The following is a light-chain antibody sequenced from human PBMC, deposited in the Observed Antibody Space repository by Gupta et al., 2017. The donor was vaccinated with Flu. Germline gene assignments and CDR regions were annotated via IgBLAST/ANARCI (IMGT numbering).Light chain of an antibody. CDR1: SSNLGAGSD. Sequence: QSVLTQPPSVSGAPGQSVTTSCTGSSSNLGAGSDVHWYQHLPGTAPILLIYGNSHRPAGVPDRFSGSKSGTSASLAITGLQAEDEADYYRQSYDSSLSGWVFGGGTKLTVL. J-gene: IGLJ3*02. CDR3: QSYDSSLSGWV. V-gene: IGLV1-40*01. CDR2: GNS.